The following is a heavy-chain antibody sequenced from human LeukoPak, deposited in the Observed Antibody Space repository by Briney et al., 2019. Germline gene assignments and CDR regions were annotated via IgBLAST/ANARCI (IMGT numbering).Heavy chain of an antibody. J-gene: IGHJ4*02. CDR2: ISISDDTT. Sequence: PARSLTLSSAASRFTCNSHALNWVSQAPGKGLEWLSAISISDDTTYYADAVKRLFTISRDNSKNTVYLQMNSLRAEDTAVYYCANEIRPNDYWGQGTLVTVSS. V-gene: IGHV3-23*01. CDR3: ANEIRPNDY. D-gene: IGHD4-17*01. CDR1: RFTCNSHA.